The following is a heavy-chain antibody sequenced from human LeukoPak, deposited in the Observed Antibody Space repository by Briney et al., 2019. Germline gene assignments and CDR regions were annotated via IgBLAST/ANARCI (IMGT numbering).Heavy chain of an antibody. V-gene: IGHV1-69*10. J-gene: IGHJ6*03. D-gene: IGHD5-12*01. CDR3: ARGARPPHYYYMDV. CDR1: GGTFNSYG. CDR2: VIPILGTA. Sequence: ASVKVSCKASGGTFNSYGIIWVRQAPGQGLEWMGGVIPILGTANYAQKFQGRVTITADKSTSTAYMELSSLRSEDTAVYYCARGARPPHYYYMDVWGKGTTVTVSS.